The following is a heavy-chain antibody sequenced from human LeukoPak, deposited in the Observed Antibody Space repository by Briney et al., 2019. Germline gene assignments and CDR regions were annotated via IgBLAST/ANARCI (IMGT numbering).Heavy chain of an antibody. CDR1: GFTFSSYA. V-gene: IGHV3-23*01. CDR3: AKDGGFWSGYYSY. J-gene: IGHJ4*02. D-gene: IGHD3-3*01. CDR2: ISGSGGST. Sequence: TGGSLRLSCAASGFTFSSYAMSWVRQAPGKGLEWVSAISGSGGSTYYADSVKGRFTISRDNSKNTLYLQMNSLRGDDTAVYYCAKDGGFWSGYYSYWGQGILVTVSS.